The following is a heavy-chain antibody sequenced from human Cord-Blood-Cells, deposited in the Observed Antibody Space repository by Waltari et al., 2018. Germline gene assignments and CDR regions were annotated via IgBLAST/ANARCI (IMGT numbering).Heavy chain of an antibody. CDR2: INHSGST. CDR3: ARGFPAVADIFDY. J-gene: IGHJ4*02. V-gene: IGHV4-34*01. Sequence: QVQLQQWGAGLLKPSENLSLTCDVYGGSSSGYYWSWIRQPPGKGLEWIGEINHSGSTNYNPSLKSRVTISVDTSKNQFSLKLSSVTAADTAVYYCARGFPAVADIFDYWGQGTLVTVSS. CDR1: GGSSSGYY. D-gene: IGHD6-19*01.